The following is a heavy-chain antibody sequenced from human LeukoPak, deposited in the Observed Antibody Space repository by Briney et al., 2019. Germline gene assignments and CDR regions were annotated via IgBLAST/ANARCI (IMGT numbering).Heavy chain of an antibody. V-gene: IGHV3-30-3*01. D-gene: IGHD3-22*01. CDR2: TSYDGGNK. CDR3: ARGGHYYDSSIDY. Sequence: PGRSLRLSCAASGFTFSSYAMHWGRQAPGKGLEWVAITSYDGGNKYYADSVKGRFTISRDNSKNTLHLQMNSLRAEDTAVYYCARGGHYYDSSIDYWGQGTLVTVSS. CDR1: GFTFSSYA. J-gene: IGHJ4*02.